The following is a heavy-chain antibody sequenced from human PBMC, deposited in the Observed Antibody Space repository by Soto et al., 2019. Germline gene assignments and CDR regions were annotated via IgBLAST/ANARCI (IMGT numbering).Heavy chain of an antibody. Sequence: EVQLVESGGGLAQPGGSLRLSCAASGFSFSGYSMDWVRQAPGKGLEWVSYISSSSTIYYADSVKGRFTISRDNAKNSLYLQMNSLRAEDTAVYYCARGAAGLDYWGQGTLVTVSS. CDR2: ISSSSTI. D-gene: IGHD6-13*01. CDR3: ARGAAGLDY. V-gene: IGHV3-48*01. J-gene: IGHJ4*02. CDR1: GFSFSGYS.